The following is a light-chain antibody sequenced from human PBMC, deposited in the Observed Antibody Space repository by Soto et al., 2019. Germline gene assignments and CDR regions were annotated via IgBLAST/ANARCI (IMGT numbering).Light chain of an antibody. Sequence: QTVVTQEPSFSVSPGGTVTLTCGLSSGSVSTNYYPSWYQQTPGQAPRTLIYSTNTRSSGVPDRFSGSMLGNKAALTITGAQADDESDYYCVLYMGSGIWVFGGGTKVTVL. J-gene: IGLJ3*02. V-gene: IGLV8-61*01. CDR3: VLYMGSGIWV. CDR1: SGSVSTNYY. CDR2: STN.